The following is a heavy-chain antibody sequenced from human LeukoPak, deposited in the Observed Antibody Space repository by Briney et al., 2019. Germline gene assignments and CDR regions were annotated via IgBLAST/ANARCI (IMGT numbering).Heavy chain of an antibody. CDR1: GGSISSGSYY. J-gene: IGHJ5*02. CDR3: ARRVISAISIDQGTWLDP. CDR2: IYTSGST. D-gene: IGHD3-3*01. V-gene: IGHV4-61*02. Sequence: SQTLSLTCTVSGGSISSGSYYWSWIRQPAGKGLEWIGRIYTSGSTNYNPSLKSRVTISVDTSKNQFSLKLSSVTAADTAVYHCARRVISAISIDQGTWLDPWGQGTLVTLSS.